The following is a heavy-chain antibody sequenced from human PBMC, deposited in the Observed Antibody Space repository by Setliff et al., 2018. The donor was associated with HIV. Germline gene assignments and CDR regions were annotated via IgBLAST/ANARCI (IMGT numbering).Heavy chain of an antibody. V-gene: IGHV4-39*01. CDR3: ASRGIVVVTMSMPDEFFVH. Sequence: SETLSLTCSVSGGSINSDNYYWGWIRQAPGKGLEWIGSIYYSGTTYYNPSLSGRVTISVDRSRNQFSLTLNSVTAADTATYYCASRGIVVVTMSMPDEFFVHWGHGTLVTVSS. D-gene: IGHD2-21*02. CDR2: IYYSGTT. J-gene: IGHJ1*01. CDR1: GGSINSDNYY.